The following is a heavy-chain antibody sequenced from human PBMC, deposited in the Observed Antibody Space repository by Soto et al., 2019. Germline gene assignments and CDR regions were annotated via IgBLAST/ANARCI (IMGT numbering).Heavy chain of an antibody. CDR3: ARDLGYAFDI. V-gene: IGHV4-59*01. CDR1: GGSISSYY. Sequence: QVQLQESCPGLVKPSETLSLTCTVSGGSISSYYWSWIRQPPGKGLEWIGYIYYSGSTNYNPSLKSRVTISVDTSKNQFSLKLSSVTAADTAVYYCARDLGYAFDIWGQGTMVTVSS. J-gene: IGHJ3*02. CDR2: IYYSGST.